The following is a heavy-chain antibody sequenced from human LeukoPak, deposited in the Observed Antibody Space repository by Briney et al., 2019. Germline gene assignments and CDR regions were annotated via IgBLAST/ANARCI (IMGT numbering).Heavy chain of an antibody. CDR3: ARGSGSVDY. CDR1: GGSISSTSHY. D-gene: IGHD2-8*02. Sequence: PSETLSLTCTVSGGSISSTSHYWGWIRQPPGKGLEWIGSIFYSGSTYYNPSLKSRVTISVDPSKNQFSLKLRFVTAADTAFYYCARGSGSVDYWGQGTLVTVSS. CDR2: IFYSGST. J-gene: IGHJ4*01. V-gene: IGHV4-39*07.